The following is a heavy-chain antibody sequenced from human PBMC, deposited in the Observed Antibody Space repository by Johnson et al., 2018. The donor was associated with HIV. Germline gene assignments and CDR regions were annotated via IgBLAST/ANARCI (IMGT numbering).Heavy chain of an antibody. D-gene: IGHD2-8*01. J-gene: IGHJ3*02. Sequence: QEQLVESGGGVVQPGRSLRLSCAASGFTFSSYAMHWVRQAPGKGLEWVVVISPDGSNKYYADSVKGRFTISRDKSKNMVFLQMNSLTAEDTAVYYCTRGFCSNGVCSSLLGFDAFDIWGQGTMVTVSS. CDR1: GFTFSSYA. V-gene: IGHV3-30-3*01. CDR2: ISPDGSNK. CDR3: TRGFCSNGVCSSLLGFDAFDI.